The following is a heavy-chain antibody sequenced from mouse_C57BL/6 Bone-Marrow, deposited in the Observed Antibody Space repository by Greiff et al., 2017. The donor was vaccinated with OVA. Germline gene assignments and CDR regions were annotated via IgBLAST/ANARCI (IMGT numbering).Heavy chain of an antibody. J-gene: IGHJ1*03. CDR2: IDPSDSYT. D-gene: IGHD1-1*01. CDR3: ARTPITTVVATNFDV. CDR1: GYSFTSHM. Sequence: VQLQQPGAELVKPGASVKLSCKASGYSFTSHMMQWVKQRPGQGLEWIGEIDPSDSYTNSNQKFKGKATLTVDTSSSTAYMQLSSLTSEDSAVYYCARTPITTVVATNFDVWGTGTTVTVSS. V-gene: IGHV1-50*01.